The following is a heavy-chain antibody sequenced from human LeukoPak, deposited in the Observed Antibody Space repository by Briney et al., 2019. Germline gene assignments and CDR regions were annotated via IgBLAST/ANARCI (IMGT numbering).Heavy chain of an antibody. CDR2: VNNDGSRT. D-gene: IGHD4-11*01. J-gene: IGHJ6*02. Sequence: PGGSLRLSCAASGFTFSSYWMHWVRQAPGKGLVWVSHVNNDGSRTTYADSVKGRFTVSRDNAKNTLYLQMNSLRAEDTAVYYCAREDDDSNGIDVWGHGTTVTVSS. CDR3: AREDDDSNGIDV. V-gene: IGHV3-74*01. CDR1: GFTFSSYW.